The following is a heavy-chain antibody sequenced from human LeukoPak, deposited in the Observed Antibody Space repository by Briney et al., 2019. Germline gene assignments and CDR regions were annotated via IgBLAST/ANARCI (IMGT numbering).Heavy chain of an antibody. CDR1: GFIVSGNY. V-gene: IGHV3-66*04. CDR3: AKPYDFWRNGMDV. D-gene: IGHD3-3*01. Sequence: GGSLRLSCAASGFIVSGNYMTWVRQAPGKGLEWVSTLKGRFTISRDNSKNTLYLQMNSLRAEDTAVYYCAKPYDFWRNGMDVWGQGTTVTVSS. J-gene: IGHJ6*02.